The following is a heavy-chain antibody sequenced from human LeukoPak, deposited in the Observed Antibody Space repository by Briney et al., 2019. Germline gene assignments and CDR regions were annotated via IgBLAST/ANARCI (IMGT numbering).Heavy chain of an antibody. CDR1: GFTFSSYG. V-gene: IGHV3-23*01. CDR2: IDYSGGDT. CDR3: ARGSTYSSGWYTGFDY. D-gene: IGHD6-19*01. J-gene: IGHJ4*02. Sequence: GGTLRLSCAASGFTFSSYGMSWIRQAPGKGLEWVSSIDYSGGDTHYADSVKGRFTISRDNAKKSVYLQMNSLRAEDTAVYYCARGSTYSSGWYTGFDYWGQETLVTVSS.